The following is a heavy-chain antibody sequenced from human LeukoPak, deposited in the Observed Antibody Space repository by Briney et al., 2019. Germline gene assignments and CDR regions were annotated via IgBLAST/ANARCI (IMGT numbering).Heavy chain of an antibody. CDR2: IDPSSTYI. Sequence: GGSLRLSCAASGFTFRSYSMNWVRQAPGKGLEWVSAIDPSSTYIYYADSVKGRFTISRDNSKNTLYLQMNSLRAEDTAVYYCTILGSGSYYNDGYWGQGTLVTVSS. CDR1: GFTFRSYS. D-gene: IGHD3-10*01. J-gene: IGHJ4*02. V-gene: IGHV3-21*04. CDR3: TILGSGSYYNDGY.